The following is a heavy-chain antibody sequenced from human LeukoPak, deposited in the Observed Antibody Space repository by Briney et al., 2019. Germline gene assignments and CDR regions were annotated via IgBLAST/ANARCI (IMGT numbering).Heavy chain of an antibody. V-gene: IGHV3-53*01. CDR2: IYRDGST. J-gene: IGHJ4*02. Sequence: GGSLRLSCAASGFSVSSSYMNWVRQAPGKGLEWVSIIYRDGSTHYADYVKGRFTISRDNSKNTLYLQMNSLRAEDTAVYYCARDSGDGDYEPLDYWGQGTLVTVSS. CDR1: GFSVSSSY. D-gene: IGHD4-17*01. CDR3: ARDSGDGDYEPLDY.